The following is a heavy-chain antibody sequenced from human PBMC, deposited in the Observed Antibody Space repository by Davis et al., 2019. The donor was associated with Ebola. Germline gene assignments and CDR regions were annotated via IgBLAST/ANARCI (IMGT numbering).Heavy chain of an antibody. J-gene: IGHJ4*02. CDR3: ARDNEARPTFPVGLYTSSWEVLDY. CDR1: GYTFTSSG. V-gene: IGHV1-18*01. Sequence: AASVKVSCKASGYTFTSSGISWVRQAPGQGLEWMGWISVYNGNTNYAQNLQARVTMTTDTSTSTAYMELRSLRADDTAVYYWARDNEARPTFPVGLYTSSWEVLDYWGQGTLVTVSS. D-gene: IGHD6-13*01. CDR2: ISVYNGNT.